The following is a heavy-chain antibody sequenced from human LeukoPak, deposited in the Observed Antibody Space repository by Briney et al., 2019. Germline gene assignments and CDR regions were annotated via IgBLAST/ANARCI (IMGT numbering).Heavy chain of an antibody. CDR1: GYTFTGYY. Sequence: GASVKVSCKASGYTFTGYYMHWVRQAPGQGLEWMGWINPNSGGTNYAQKFQGRVTMTRDTSISTAYMELSSLRSEDTAVYYCARAGYSSGWVWFDPWGQGTLVTVSS. V-gene: IGHV1-2*02. D-gene: IGHD6-19*01. CDR3: ARAGYSSGWVWFDP. CDR2: INPNSGGT. J-gene: IGHJ5*02.